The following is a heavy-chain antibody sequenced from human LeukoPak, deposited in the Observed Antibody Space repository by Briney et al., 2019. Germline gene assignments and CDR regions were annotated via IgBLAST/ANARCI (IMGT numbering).Heavy chain of an antibody. V-gene: IGHV3-23*01. CDR1: GFLFSDCT. Sequence: PGGSLRLSCAASGFLFSDCTMSWLRQAPGEGLQWVSSITPNGGFATYAESVKGRLIISRDNSKNTLYLQMNSMRAEDTAVYYCAKPHASGVYLPYDNWGQGTPVTVSA. CDR3: AKPHASGVYLPYDN. CDR2: ITPNGGFA. D-gene: IGHD3-10*01. J-gene: IGHJ4*02.